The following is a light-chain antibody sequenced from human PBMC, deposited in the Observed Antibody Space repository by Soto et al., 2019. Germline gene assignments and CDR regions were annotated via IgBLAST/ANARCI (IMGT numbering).Light chain of an antibody. CDR1: QTVNSDY. Sequence: EIVLTQSPGTLSFSPWETSTLSCRASQTVNSDYLAWFQQRPGQAPRLLIFATSRRATDIPDRFSGSGSGTDFTLAIRRLEPEDFAVYYCHQFGYSPRTFGQGTKVDIK. J-gene: IGKJ1*01. V-gene: IGKV3-20*01. CDR3: HQFGYSPRT. CDR2: ATS.